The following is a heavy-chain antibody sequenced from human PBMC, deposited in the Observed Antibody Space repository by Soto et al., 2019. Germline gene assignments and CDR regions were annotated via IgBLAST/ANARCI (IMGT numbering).Heavy chain of an antibody. Sequence: QVQLVQSGAEAKKPGASVKVSCKASGYTFTSYAMHWVRQAPGQRLEWMGWINAGNGNTKYSQKFQGRVTITRDTSASTAYMEMSSLRSEDTAVYYCARSIVVVTALDYWGHGTLVTVSS. V-gene: IGHV1-3*01. D-gene: IGHD2-21*02. CDR2: INAGNGNT. J-gene: IGHJ4*01. CDR3: ARSIVVVTALDY. CDR1: GYTFTSYA.